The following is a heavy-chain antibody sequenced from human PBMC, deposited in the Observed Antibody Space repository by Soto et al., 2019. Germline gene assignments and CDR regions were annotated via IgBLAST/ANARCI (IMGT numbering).Heavy chain of an antibody. J-gene: IGHJ4*02. V-gene: IGHV3-23*01. Sequence: PGGSLRLSCAASGFSSSSCDMSWVRQAPGKGLEWVSVIADGGRNTYYAASVEGRFTVSRDNSKNTLNLQMSSLRAEDTAVYYCAKHSSGSPKHYCEYWGQGILVTVSS. D-gene: IGHD3-10*01. CDR2: IADGGRNT. CDR3: AKHSSGSPKHYCEY. CDR1: GFSSSSCD.